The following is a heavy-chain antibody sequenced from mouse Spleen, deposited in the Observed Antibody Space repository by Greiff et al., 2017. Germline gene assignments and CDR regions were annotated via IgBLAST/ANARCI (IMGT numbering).Heavy chain of an antibody. D-gene: IGHD1-1*01. J-gene: IGHJ3*01. V-gene: IGHV1-62-2*01. CDR1: GYTFTEYT. CDR2: FYPGSGSI. CDR3: ARHEDDYYDGSYGFAY. Sequence: VMLVESGAELVKPGASVKLSCKASGYTFTEYTIHWVKQRPGQGLEWIGWFYPGSGSIKYNEKFKDKATLTADKSSSTVYMELSRLTSEDSAVYFCARHEDDYYDGSYGFAYWGQGTLVTVSA.